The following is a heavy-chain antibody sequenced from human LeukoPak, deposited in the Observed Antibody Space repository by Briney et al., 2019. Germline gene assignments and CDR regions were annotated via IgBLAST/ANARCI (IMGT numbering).Heavy chain of an antibody. CDR2: VSSGSTTT. CDR3: ATDWGTYYPPPAFDY. J-gene: IGHJ4*02. CDR1: GFPFTTCG. Sequence: GGSLGLSCEASGFPFTTCGMNGVRQAPGKGPEWVSYVSSGSTTTYYADSVKGRFTISRDNAKNSLQMNSLRAEDTAMYYCATDWGTYYPPPAFDYWGQGTLVTVSS. D-gene: IGHD1-26*01. V-gene: IGHV3-48*01.